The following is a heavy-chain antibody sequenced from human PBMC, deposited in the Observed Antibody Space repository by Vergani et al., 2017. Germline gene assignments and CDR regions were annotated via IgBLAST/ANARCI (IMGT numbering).Heavy chain of an antibody. J-gene: IGHJ6*03. Sequence: QVQLQQWGGGLLKPSETLSLTCVVNGGSFTSYHWTWIRQSLGEGLEWVGDIDHTGRPDYNPSLKSRLTVSVDKSRNQFSLTLNAVSATDTAIYFCARVNTETNGHLYYYYYMDVWGQGTAVTVS. V-gene: IGHV4-34*01. CDR3: ARVNTETNGHLYYYYYMDV. CDR2: IDHTGRP. D-gene: IGHD4-11*01. CDR1: GGSFTSYH.